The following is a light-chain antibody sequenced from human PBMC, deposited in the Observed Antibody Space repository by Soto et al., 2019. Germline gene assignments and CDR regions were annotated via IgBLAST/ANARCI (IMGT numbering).Light chain of an antibody. V-gene: IGKV3-15*01. CDR3: QQNNNWPGT. Sequence: EIVMTPSPATLSVSPGERATLSCRASQSVRSTLAWYQQKPGQAPRLLIYGASTRATGIPARFSGSGSGTEFTLTISSLQSEDFAVYYCQQNNNWPGTFGQGTKVDIK. CDR1: QSVRST. CDR2: GAS. J-gene: IGKJ1*01.